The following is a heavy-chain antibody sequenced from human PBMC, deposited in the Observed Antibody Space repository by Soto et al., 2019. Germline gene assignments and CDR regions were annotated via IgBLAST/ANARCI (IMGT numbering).Heavy chain of an antibody. CDR1: GYTFTGSY. J-gene: IGHJ4*02. CDR3: ARARRISSSGALFDY. D-gene: IGHD6-6*01. V-gene: IGHV1-2*02. CDR2: INPNSGGT. Sequence: ASVKVSGKASGYTFTGSYMHWVRQAPGQGLEWMGWINPNSGGTNYAQKFQGRVTMTRDTSLSTAYMELSRLRSDDTAVYYCARARRISSSGALFDYWGQGTLVTVSS.